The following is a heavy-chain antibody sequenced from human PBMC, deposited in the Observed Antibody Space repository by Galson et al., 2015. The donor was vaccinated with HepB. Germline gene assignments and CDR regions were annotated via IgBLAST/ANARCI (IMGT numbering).Heavy chain of an antibody. V-gene: IGHV1-69*13. CDR2: IIPIFGTA. CDR3: ASRGCSGGSCYSESYYFDY. J-gene: IGHJ4*02. D-gene: IGHD2-15*01. CDR1: GGTFSSYA. Sequence: SVKVSCKASGGTFSSYAISWVRQAPGQGLERMGGIIPIFGTANYAQKFQGRVTITADESTSTAYMELSSLRSEDTAVYYCASRGCSGGSCYSESYYFDYWGQGTLVTVSS.